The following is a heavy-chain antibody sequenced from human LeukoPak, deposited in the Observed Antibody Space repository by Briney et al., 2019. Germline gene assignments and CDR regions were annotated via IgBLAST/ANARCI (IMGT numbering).Heavy chain of an antibody. Sequence: GRSLRLSCAASGFTFGSYGMHWVRQAPGKGLEWVAVIWYDGSNKYYADSVKGRFTISRDNSKNTLYLQMNSLRAEDTAVYYCARGAMVRGALYYYYGMDVWGQGTTVTVSS. D-gene: IGHD3-10*01. CDR2: IWYDGSNK. CDR1: GFTFGSYG. J-gene: IGHJ6*02. CDR3: ARGAMVRGALYYYYGMDV. V-gene: IGHV3-33*01.